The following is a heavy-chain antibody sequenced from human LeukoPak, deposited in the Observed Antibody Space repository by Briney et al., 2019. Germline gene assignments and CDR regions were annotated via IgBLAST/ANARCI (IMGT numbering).Heavy chain of an antibody. J-gene: IGHJ5*02. CDR2: INPNSGGT. V-gene: IGHV1-2*02. CDR1: GYTFTSYY. CDR3: ARNFLRAIFGVVITGGDWFDP. D-gene: IGHD3-3*01. Sequence: ASVKVSCKASGYTFTSYYMHWVRQAPGQGLEWMGWINPNSGGTNYAQKFQGRVTMTRDTSISTAYMELSRLRSDDTAVYYCARNFLRAIFGVVITGGDWFDPWGQGTLVTVSS.